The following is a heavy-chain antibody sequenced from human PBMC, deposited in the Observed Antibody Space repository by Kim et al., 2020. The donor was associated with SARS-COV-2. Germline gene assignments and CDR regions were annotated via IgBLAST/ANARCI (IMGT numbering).Heavy chain of an antibody. V-gene: IGHV1-69*13. CDR2: IIPIFGTA. D-gene: IGHD6-13*01. J-gene: IGHJ1*01. CDR3: ATTGYSSSWYGGTEYFQH. Sequence: SVKVSCKASGGTFSSYAISWVRQAPGQGLEWMGGIIPIFGTANYAQKFQGRVTITADESTSTAYMELSSLRSEDTAVYYCATTGYSSSWYGGTEYFQHWGQGTLVTVSS. CDR1: GGTFSSYA.